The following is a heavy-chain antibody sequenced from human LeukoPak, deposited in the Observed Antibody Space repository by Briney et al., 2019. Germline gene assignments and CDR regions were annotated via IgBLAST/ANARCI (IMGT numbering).Heavy chain of an antibody. J-gene: IGHJ4*02. CDR3: AKDLSSGTGRGFDY. CDR2: ISGRSSTI. D-gene: IGHD3/OR15-3a*01. Sequence: GGTLRLSCAASGFTFSSYGMSWVHQAPGKGLEWVSYISGRSSTIYYADSVKGRFTISRDNSKNTLYLNMNSLRAEDTALYYCAKDLSSGTGRGFDYWGQGTLVSVSS. V-gene: IGHV3-48*01. CDR1: GFTFSSYG.